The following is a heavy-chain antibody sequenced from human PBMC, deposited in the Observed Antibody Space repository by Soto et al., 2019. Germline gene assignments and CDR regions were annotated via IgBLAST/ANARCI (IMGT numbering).Heavy chain of an antibody. CDR3: ARDDRAAASGTTYYFDY. CDR2: ISPYDGNT. Sequence: QVQLVQSEAEVKKPGASVKVSCKASGYTFTNYGLSWVRQAPGQGLEWMAWISPYDGNTHYAQKLQGRNTVTTDTSTSTDYIELRSLRSDDTAVYFCARDDRAAASGTTYYFDYWGQGTLVTVSS. V-gene: IGHV1-18*01. D-gene: IGHD6-13*01. CDR1: GYTFTNYG. J-gene: IGHJ4*02.